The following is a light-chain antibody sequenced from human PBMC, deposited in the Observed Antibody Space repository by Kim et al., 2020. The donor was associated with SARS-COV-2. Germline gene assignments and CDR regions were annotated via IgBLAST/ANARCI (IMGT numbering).Light chain of an antibody. J-gene: IGLJ3*02. V-gene: IGLV3-21*04. CDR3: QVWDSSSVV. CDR1: NIGDKS. CDR2: YDS. Sequence: SVAPGQTATVHCGGDNIGDKSVYWYQQKPGQAPVLVIYYDSDRPSGIPERFSGSNSGNTATLTISGVEAGDEGDFYCQVWDSSSVVFGGGTRLTVL.